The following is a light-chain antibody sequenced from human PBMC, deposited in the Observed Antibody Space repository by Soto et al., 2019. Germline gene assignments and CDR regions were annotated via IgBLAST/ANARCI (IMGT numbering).Light chain of an antibody. CDR3: ASYTTSSTYV. CDR2: DVS. V-gene: IGLV2-14*03. CDR1: SSVVGAFNY. Sequence: QSALTQPASVSGSPGQSIAISCTGTSSVVGAFNYVSWYQQHPGKAPKFMIFDVSSRPSGVSDRFSGSKSGNTASLTISGRQIEDEADYYCASYTTSSTYVFGTGTKVTVL. J-gene: IGLJ1*01.